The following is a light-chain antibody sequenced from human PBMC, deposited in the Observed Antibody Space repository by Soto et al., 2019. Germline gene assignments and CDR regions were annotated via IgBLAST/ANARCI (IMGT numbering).Light chain of an antibody. CDR2: DVN. J-gene: IGLJ1*01. CDR1: SSDVGAYEH. V-gene: IGLV2-14*03. Sequence: QSALTQPASVSGSPGQSVTISCTGASSDVGAYEHVSWYQQHPARAPKLILYDVNNRPSGVSNHFSGSKSGNTASLVISGLQANDEADYYCSSYSTTNILVFGSGTKVTVL. CDR3: SSYSTTNILV.